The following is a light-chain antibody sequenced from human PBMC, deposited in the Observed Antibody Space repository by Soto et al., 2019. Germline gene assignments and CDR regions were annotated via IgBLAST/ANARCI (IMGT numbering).Light chain of an antibody. CDR1: SSDVGGYNY. CDR2: DVS. V-gene: IGLV2-11*01. CDR3: CSYAGSYTHYV. Sequence: QSALTQPRSVSGSPGQSITISCTGTSSDVGGYNYVSWYRQHPGKAPKLMIYDVSKRPSGVPDRFSGSKSGNTASLTISGLQAEDEADYYCCSYAGSYTHYVFGTGPSSPS. J-gene: IGLJ1*01.